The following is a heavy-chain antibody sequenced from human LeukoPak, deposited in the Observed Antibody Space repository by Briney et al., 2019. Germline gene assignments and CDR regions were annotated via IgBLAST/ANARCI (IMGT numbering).Heavy chain of an antibody. Sequence: SETLSLTCTVSGDSISSYYWNWIRQPPGKRLEWIGYVYSRGSTNYNPSLKSRVTISLDTSKNQFSLKMSSVTAADTAVYYCARRIAYCSGNCYSMDVWGKGTTVTVSS. CDR1: GDSISSYY. V-gene: IGHV4-4*09. D-gene: IGHD2-8*02. CDR2: VYSRGST. CDR3: ARRIAYCSGNCYSMDV. J-gene: IGHJ6*03.